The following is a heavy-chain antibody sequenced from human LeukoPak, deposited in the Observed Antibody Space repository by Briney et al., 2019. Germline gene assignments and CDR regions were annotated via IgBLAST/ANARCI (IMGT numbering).Heavy chain of an antibody. J-gene: IGHJ4*02. V-gene: IGHV4-4*07. CDR2: LYTSGST. D-gene: IGHD6-19*01. CDR1: GDSISTYY. CDR3: ARVAYSSGWYDLDH. Sequence: PSETLSLTCSVSGDSISTYYWSWIRQPAGKGLEWIGRLYTSGSTNYNPSLKSRVTMSVDTSKNQFSLKLSSVTAADTAVYYCARVAYSSGWYDLDHWGQGTLVTASS.